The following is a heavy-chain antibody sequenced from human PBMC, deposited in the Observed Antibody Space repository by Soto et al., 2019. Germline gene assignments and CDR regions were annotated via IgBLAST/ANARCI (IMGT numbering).Heavy chain of an antibody. V-gene: IGHV2-5*01. CDR3: AHLPPFAAYSCDY. CDR1: GFSINTRGVG. CDR2: LYWNEDT. Sequence: QITLKESGPTLVKPTHTLTLTCSFSGFSINTRGVGVGWVRQPPGKALEWLTLLYWNEDTRSSPSLKSRLTVTKDTPKNRVDPTVSNMDPGDTATDCCAHLPPFAAYSCDYWVQGTLVTFSS. J-gene: IGHJ4*02. D-gene: IGHD2-15*01.